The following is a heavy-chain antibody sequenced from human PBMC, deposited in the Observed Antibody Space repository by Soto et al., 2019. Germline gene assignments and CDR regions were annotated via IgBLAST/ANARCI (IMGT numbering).Heavy chain of an antibody. J-gene: IGHJ4*02. Sequence: GGSLRLSCAASGFTFTAYNMNWVRQAPGEGLELISDISSSSRNIHYADSVRGRFTISRDNAKNSLFLQMNSLRAEDTAMYYCAAYCSSPTCYGLDYWGQGTPVTVSS. CDR3: AAYCSSPTCYGLDY. V-gene: IGHV3-48*01. CDR2: ISSSSRNI. D-gene: IGHD2-2*01. CDR1: GFTFTAYN.